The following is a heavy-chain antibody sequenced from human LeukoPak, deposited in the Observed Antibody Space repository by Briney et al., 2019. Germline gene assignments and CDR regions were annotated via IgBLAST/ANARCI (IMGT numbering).Heavy chain of an antibody. J-gene: IGHJ6*02. CDR3: ARDITLLWFGVSYGMDV. V-gene: IGHV1-46*01. CDR1: GYTFTSYY. D-gene: IGHD3-10*01. Sequence: ASVKVSCKASGYTFTSYYMHWVRQAPGQGLEWMGIINPSGGSTSYAQKFQGRVTMTRDTSTSTVYMELSSLSSEDTAVYYCARDITLLWFGVSYGMDVWGQGTTVTVSS. CDR2: INPSGGST.